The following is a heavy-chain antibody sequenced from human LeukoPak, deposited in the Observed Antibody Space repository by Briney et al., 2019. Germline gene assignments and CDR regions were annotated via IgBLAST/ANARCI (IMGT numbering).Heavy chain of an antibody. J-gene: IGHJ4*02. CDR3: ARGRGAATTGGFDY. D-gene: IGHD5-24*01. Sequence: GGSLRLSCAASGFTFSSYGMHWVRQAPGKGLECVAVIWYDGSNKYYADSVKGRFTIPRDNSKNTLYLQMNSLRAEDTAVYYCARGRGAATTGGFDYWGQGTLVTVSS. CDR2: IWYDGSNK. CDR1: GFTFSSYG. V-gene: IGHV3-33*01.